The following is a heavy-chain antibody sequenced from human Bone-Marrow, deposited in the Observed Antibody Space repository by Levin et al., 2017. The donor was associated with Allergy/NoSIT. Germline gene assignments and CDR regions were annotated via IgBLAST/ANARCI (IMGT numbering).Heavy chain of an antibody. J-gene: IGHJ4*02. CDR1: GYTFTNYG. Sequence: ASVKVSCKASGYTFTNYGVTWVRQAPGQGLEWMGWISAYNGNTYYAQKFQGRVTMTTDTSTSTAYMELRSLRSDDTAVYYCARGHYYDTSYSSLYYFDYWGQGTLVTVSS. CDR2: ISAYNGNT. CDR3: ARGHYYDTSYSSLYYFDY. D-gene: IGHD3-22*01. V-gene: IGHV1-18*01.